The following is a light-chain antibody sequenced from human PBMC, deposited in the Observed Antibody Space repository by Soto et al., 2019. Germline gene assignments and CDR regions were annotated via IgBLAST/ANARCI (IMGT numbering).Light chain of an antibody. CDR1: QNVSNY. CDR2: DVS. V-gene: IGKV3-11*01. Sequence: IVLTHSPATLSXXXXXXXXXXXRASQNVSNYLIWYQQKPGQAPRLLIYDVSNRATGIPARFRGSGSGTDFTLTISSLEPEDFAVYYCQQYNNWPRTFGQGTKVDI. CDR3: QQYNNWPRT. J-gene: IGKJ1*01.